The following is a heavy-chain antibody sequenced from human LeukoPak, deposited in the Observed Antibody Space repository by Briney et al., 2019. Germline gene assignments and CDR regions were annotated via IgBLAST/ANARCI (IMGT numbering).Heavy chain of an antibody. CDR3: AKATYSSSLDDAFDI. J-gene: IGHJ3*02. CDR2: IRYDGSNK. Sequence: GGSLRLSCAASGFTFSSYGMNWVRQAPGKGLEWVAFIRYDGSNKYYADSVKGRFTISRDNSKNTLYLQMNSLRAEDTAVYYCAKATYSSSLDDAFDIWGQGTMVTVSS. V-gene: IGHV3-30*02. D-gene: IGHD6-6*01. CDR1: GFTFSSYG.